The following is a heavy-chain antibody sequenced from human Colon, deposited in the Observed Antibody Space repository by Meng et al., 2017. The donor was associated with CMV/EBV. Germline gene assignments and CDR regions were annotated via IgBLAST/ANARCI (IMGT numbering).Heavy chain of an antibody. D-gene: IGHD3-10*01. CDR3: AREQLVGDTVDY. CDR1: GFTFSSYE. CDR2: NSSSGSTI. Sequence: GESLMLSCAASGFTFSSYEMNWVRQAPGEGLEWVSYNSSSGSTIHYGDAVKGRFTISRDNAKNSLYLQMNSLRAEDTAVYYCAREQLVGDTVDYWGQGTLVTVSS. J-gene: IGHJ4*02. V-gene: IGHV3-48*03.